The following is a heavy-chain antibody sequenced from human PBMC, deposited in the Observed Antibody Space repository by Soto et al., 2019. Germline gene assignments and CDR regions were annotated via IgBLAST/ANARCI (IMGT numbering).Heavy chain of an antibody. CDR2: IYYSGST. CDR1: GDSISISY. CDR3: ARDGVYCISTTCFGFFDS. Sequence: ETLSLTCTFSGDSISISYWSWIRQAPGKGLEWIGNIYYSGSTNYNPSLKNRVTISVDTSKTQISLKLISVTAADTDVYYCARDGVYCISTTCFGFFDSWGQGTLVTVSS. J-gene: IGHJ4*02. D-gene: IGHD2-2*01. V-gene: IGHV4-59*01.